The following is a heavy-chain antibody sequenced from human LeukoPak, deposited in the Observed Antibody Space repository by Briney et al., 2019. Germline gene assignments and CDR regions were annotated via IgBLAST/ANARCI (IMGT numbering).Heavy chain of an antibody. D-gene: IGHD1-14*01. V-gene: IGHV1-2*02. Sequence: ASVKVSCKASGYTFTDYYMHWVRQAPGQGLEWMGWINPNSGGTNYAQKFQGRVTMTRDTSISTAYMELSRLRSDDTAVYYCARDHLNPALYAFDIWAKGQWSPSLQ. CDR2: INPNSGGT. CDR3: ARDHLNPALYAFDI. CDR1: GYTFTDYY. J-gene: IGHJ3*02.